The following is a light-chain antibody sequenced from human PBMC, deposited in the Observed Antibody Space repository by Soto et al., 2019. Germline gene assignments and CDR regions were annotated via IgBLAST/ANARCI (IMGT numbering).Light chain of an antibody. CDR3: SSYAGNNKYG. J-gene: IGLJ1*01. CDR1: RSDLGVYYY. CDR2: EVT. Sequence: QSVLTQPPSASGTPGQSVTFSCTATRSDLGVYYYASWYQQHPGKAPKLMIYEVTQRPSGVPDRFSGSKSGNTASLTVSGLQADDEADYYCSSYAGNNKYGFGTGTKVTV. V-gene: IGLV2-8*01.